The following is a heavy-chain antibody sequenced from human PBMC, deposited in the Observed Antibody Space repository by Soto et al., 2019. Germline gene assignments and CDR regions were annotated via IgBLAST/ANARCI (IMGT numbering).Heavy chain of an antibody. CDR1: GGSLSSRNC. CDR2: IYPSGIT. Sequence: PSETLSLTCAVSGGSLSSRNCRTWVRLPPGKGLEWIGEIYPSGITNYSPSLKSRVTMSVDKSKNQFSLKLNSVTAADTAMYYCAREAYKRGATNPFFDYWGQGTLVTVSS. V-gene: IGHV4-4*02. J-gene: IGHJ4*02. D-gene: IGHD1-26*01. CDR3: AREAYKRGATNPFFDY.